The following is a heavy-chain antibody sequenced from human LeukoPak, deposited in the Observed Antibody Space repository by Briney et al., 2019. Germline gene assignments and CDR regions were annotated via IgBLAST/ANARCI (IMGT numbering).Heavy chain of an antibody. D-gene: IGHD6-6*01. CDR1: GFTFSSYG. CDR2: ISTYNGNT. Sequence: PGRSLRLSCAASGFTFSSYGMHWVRQAPGQGLEWMGWISTYNGNTNYAQKLQGRVTMTTDTSTSTAYMELRSLRSDDTAVYYCARDRAGRYSSSSSPGDHWGQGTLVTVSS. J-gene: IGHJ4*02. V-gene: IGHV1-18*01. CDR3: ARDRAGRYSSSSSPGDH.